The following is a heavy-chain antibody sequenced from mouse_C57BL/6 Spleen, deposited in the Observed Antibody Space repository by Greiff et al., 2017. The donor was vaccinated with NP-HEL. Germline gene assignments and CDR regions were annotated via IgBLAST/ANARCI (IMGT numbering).Heavy chain of an antibody. J-gene: IGHJ4*01. CDR2: SRNKANDYTT. D-gene: IGHD3-1*01. Sequence: EVQRVESGGGLVQSGRSLRLSCATSGFTFSDFYMEWVRQAPGKGLEWIAASRNKANDYTTEYSASVKGRFIVSRDTSQSILYLQMNALRAEDTAIYYCARDAGYYYAMDYWGQGTSVTVSS. CDR3: ARDAGYYYAMDY. CDR1: GFTFSDFY. V-gene: IGHV7-1*01.